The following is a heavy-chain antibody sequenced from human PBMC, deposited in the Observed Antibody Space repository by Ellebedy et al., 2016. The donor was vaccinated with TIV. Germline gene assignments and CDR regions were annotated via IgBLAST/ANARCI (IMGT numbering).Heavy chain of an antibody. CDR2: INAGNGNT. CDR3: ARAEDSSGYYGNAFDI. D-gene: IGHD3-22*01. CDR1: GYTFTSYA. Sequence: ASVKVSCKASGYTFTSYAMHWVRQAPGQRLEWMGWINAGNGNTKYSQKFQGRVTITRDTSASTAYMELSSLRSEDTAVYYCARAEDSSGYYGNAFDIWGQGTMVTVSS. V-gene: IGHV1-3*01. J-gene: IGHJ3*02.